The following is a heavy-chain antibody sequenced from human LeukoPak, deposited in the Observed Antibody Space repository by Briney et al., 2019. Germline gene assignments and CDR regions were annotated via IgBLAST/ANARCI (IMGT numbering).Heavy chain of an antibody. V-gene: IGHV3-23*01. D-gene: IGHD3-10*01. Sequence: GGSLRLSCAASGFTFSSYAMSWVRQAPGKGLEWVSAISGGAGSTYHADSVKGRFTISRDNSENTLYLQMNSLRAEDTAVYYCAKEGAYYHGSGSSYLDYWGQGTLVTVSS. J-gene: IGHJ4*02. CDR1: GFTFSSYA. CDR3: AKEGAYYHGSGSSYLDY. CDR2: ISGGAGST.